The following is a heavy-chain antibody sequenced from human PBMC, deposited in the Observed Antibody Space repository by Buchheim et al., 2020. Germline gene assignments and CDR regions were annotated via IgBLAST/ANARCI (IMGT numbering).Heavy chain of an antibody. CDR3: ATNPYREYWFDP. CDR2: ISHDGKVI. J-gene: IGHJ5*02. CDR1: GFTFNIHA. Sequence: QVHLVESGGGEVQPGGSLRLSCGASGFTFNIHAMHWVRQAPGKGLEWMTSISHDGKVIFYTDSVKGRFTISRDTSTNMLYLHMNGLRPDDTAVYYCATNPYREYWFDPWGQGTL. V-gene: IGHV3-30*04.